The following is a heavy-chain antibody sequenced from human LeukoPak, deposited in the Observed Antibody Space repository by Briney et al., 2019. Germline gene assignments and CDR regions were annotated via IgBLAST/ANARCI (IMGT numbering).Heavy chain of an antibody. J-gene: IGHJ4*02. CDR3: ARGIAVADTGFFDY. CDR1: GFTVSSNY. V-gene: IGHV3-66*01. D-gene: IGHD6-19*01. Sequence: GGSLRLSCAASGFTVSSNYMTWVRQAPGKGLEWVSVIYSGGSTYYADSVKGRFTISRDNSKSTLYLQMNSLRVEDTAVYYCARGIAVADTGFFDYWAREPWSPSP. CDR2: IYSGGST.